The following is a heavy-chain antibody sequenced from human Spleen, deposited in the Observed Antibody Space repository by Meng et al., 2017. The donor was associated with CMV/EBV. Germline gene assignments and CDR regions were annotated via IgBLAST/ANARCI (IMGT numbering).Heavy chain of an antibody. CDR3: ARTPGGEWFDP. CDR1: GFSLSNARMG. V-gene: IGHV2-26*01. Sequence: LKYSVPLLVHPTEALTLTCTVSGFSLSNARMGVSWIRQPPGKALEWLAHIFSNDEKSYSTSLKSRLTISKDTSKSQVVLTMTNMDPVDTATYYCARTPGGEWFDPWGQGTLVTVSS. CDR2: IFSNDEK. J-gene: IGHJ5*02.